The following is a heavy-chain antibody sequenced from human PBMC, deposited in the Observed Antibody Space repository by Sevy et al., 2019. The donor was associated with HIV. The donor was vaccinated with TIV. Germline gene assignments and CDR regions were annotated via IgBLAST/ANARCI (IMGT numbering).Heavy chain of an antibody. V-gene: IGHV3-30-3*01. D-gene: IGHD6-19*01. Sequence: GGSLRLPCGASGFTFSSYAMHWVRQAPGKGLEGVAVILYDGNNKYYADPVKGRFTISRDKSKNTLYLQMNSLRAEDTAVYYCARGYLFAVAYLDYWGQGTLVTVSS. CDR2: ILYDGNNK. J-gene: IGHJ4*02. CDR3: ARGYLFAVAYLDY. CDR1: GFTFSSYA.